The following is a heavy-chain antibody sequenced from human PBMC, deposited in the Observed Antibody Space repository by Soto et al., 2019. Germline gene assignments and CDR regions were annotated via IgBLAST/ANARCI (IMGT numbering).Heavy chain of an antibody. J-gene: IGHJ6*01. CDR1: GFTFRYYL. CDR3: ARDRERVTVNGGIHLGGMQV. V-gene: IGHV3-7*03. Sequence: GGSLRLSCAASGFTFRYYLMTWVRQAPGKGLEWVANVKPDGIWTFYADSLKGRFTVSRDNANNSVSLQMHSLRADDTAVYYCARDRERVTVNGGIHLGGMQVWGPGNTVNVSS. CDR2: VKPDGIWT. D-gene: IGHD3-16*01.